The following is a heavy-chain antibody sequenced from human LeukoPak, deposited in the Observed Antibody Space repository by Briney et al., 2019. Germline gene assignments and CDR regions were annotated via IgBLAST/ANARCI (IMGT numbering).Heavy chain of an antibody. CDR1: GGSISSYY. D-gene: IGHD3-16*02. V-gene: IGHV4-59*01. CDR3: ARNTGYDYVWGSYRPYYFDY. CDR2: IYYSGST. J-gene: IGHJ4*02. Sequence: ETLSLTCTVSGGSISSYYWSWIRQPPGKGLEWIGYIYYSGSTNYNPSLKSRVTISVDTSKNQFSLKLSSVTAADTAVYYCARNTGYDYVWGSYRPYYFDYWGQGTLVTVSS.